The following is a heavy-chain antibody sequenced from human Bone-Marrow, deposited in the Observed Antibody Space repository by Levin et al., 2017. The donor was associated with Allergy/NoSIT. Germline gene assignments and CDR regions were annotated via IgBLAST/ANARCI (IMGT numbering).Heavy chain of an antibody. CDR3: ARATHNTGSYTLDY. CDR2: INPNSGDI. D-gene: IGHD2-2*02. CDR1: GFTFTDYF. J-gene: IGHJ4*02. V-gene: IGHV1-2*02. Sequence: VASVKVSCKSSGFTFTDYFIHWVRQAPGQGLEYMGWINPNSGDISNAQKFQGRVTLTSDTSISTAYMDLSGLISDDTAVYYCARATHNTGSYTLDYWGQGTLVTVSS.